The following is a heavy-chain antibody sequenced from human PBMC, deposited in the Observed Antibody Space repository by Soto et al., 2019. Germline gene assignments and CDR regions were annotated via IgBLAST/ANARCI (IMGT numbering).Heavy chain of an antibody. CDR2: INSDGSRT. Sequence: EVQLVESGGGIVQPGGSLRLSCAASGFTFSSYWMHWVRQAPGKGLVWVSRINSDGSRTSYADSAKGRFTISRDNAKNTVYLLMNSLRAYDTAVYYCARGDGDYYDGNGYLGRHWGLGTLCTVSS. CDR3: ARGDGDYYDGNGYLGRH. CDR1: GFTFSSYW. D-gene: IGHD3-22*01. V-gene: IGHV3-74*01. J-gene: IGHJ1*01.